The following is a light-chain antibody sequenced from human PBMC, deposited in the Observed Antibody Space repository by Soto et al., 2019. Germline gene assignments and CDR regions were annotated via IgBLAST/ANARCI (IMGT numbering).Light chain of an antibody. V-gene: IGLV4-60*02. Sequence: QLVLTQSSSASASLGSSVKLTCTLSSGHSSYIIAWHQQQPGKAPRYLMKLEGSGSYNKGSGVPDRFSGSSSGADRYLTISTLRFEDEADYYCETWDFNTRVFGGGTKLTVL. CDR2: LEGSGSY. J-gene: IGLJ3*02. CDR3: ETWDFNTRV. CDR1: SGHSSYI.